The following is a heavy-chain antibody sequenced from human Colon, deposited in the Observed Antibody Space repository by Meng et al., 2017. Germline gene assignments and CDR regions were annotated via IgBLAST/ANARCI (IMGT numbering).Heavy chain of an antibody. D-gene: IGHD2-15*01. J-gene: IGHJ4*02. CDR3: ARGLGTIQRGYCSGGSCSSDY. Sequence: WCAGLLTPLWNLSPTCCVLGVSVGNYCWNWIRQTPGKGLEWIGEISHGGSTKYNPSLKSRVTISLDMSKNQFSLNLTSVTAADTAVYYCARGLGTIQRGYCSGGSCSSDYWGQRTLVTVSS. CDR2: ISHGGST. V-gene: IGHV4-34*01. CDR1: GVSVGNYC.